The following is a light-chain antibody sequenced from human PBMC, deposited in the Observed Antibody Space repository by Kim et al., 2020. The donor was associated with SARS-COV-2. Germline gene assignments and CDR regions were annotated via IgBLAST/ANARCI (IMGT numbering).Light chain of an antibody. CDR3: QQYVSSPRT. V-gene: IGKV3-20*01. CDR2: AAS. Sequence: EIVLTQSQGTLPLSLGERATFSSRASQSVSSSYLAWYQQKPGHPPRLLIYAASSRAAGIPDRFSGSGSGTDFTLTISSLEPEDFAVYYCQQYVSSPRTFGQGTKVDIK. CDR1: QSVSSSY. J-gene: IGKJ1*01.